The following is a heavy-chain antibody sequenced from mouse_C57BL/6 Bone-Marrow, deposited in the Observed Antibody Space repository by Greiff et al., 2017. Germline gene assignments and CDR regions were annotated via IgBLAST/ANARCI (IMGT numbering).Heavy chain of an antibody. J-gene: IGHJ1*03. CDR3: ARPSFLWYFDV. CDR1: GFTFSDYG. Sequence: EVKVVESGGGLVQPGGSLKLSCAASGFTFSDYGMAWVRQAPRKGPEWVAFISNLAYSIYYADTVTGRFTISRENAKNTLYLEMSSLRSEDTAMYYCARPSFLWYFDVWGTGTTVTVSS. D-gene: IGHD6-1*01. V-gene: IGHV5-15*01. CDR2: ISNLAYSI.